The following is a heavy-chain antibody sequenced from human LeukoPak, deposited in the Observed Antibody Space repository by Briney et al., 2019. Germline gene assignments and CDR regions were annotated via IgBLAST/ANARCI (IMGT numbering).Heavy chain of an antibody. CDR2: IYYSGST. CDR1: GGSISSDY. J-gene: IGHJ4*02. CDR3: ARGGWYYDC. V-gene: IGHV4-59*01. D-gene: IGHD6-19*01. Sequence: SETLSLTCTVSGGSISSDYWSWIRQPPGKGLEWIGYIYYSGSTKYNPSLKSRVTISVDTSKIQFSLKLSSVTAADTAVYYCARGGWYYDCWGQGTLVTVSS.